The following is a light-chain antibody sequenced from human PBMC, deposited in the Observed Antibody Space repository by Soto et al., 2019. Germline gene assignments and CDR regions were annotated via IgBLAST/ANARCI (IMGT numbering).Light chain of an antibody. Sequence: DIQMTQSPSTLSASVGDRVTITCRASQSISSWLAWYQQKPGKAPKLLIYDASSLESGVPSRFSGSGSGTEFTLTISSLQPDDFATYSCQQYLGTFGQGTKVDIK. CDR3: QQYLGT. CDR1: QSISSW. J-gene: IGKJ1*01. V-gene: IGKV1-5*01. CDR2: DAS.